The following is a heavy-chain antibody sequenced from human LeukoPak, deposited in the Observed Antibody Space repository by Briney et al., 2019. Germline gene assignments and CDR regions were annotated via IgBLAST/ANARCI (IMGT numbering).Heavy chain of an antibody. V-gene: IGHV4-34*01. CDR3: ARGFGYSMLYYYYYMDV. J-gene: IGHJ6*03. Sequence: PSETLSLTCAVYGGSFSGYYWSWLRQPPGKGLEWLGEINHSGSTNYNPSLKSRVTISVDTSKNQFSLKLSSVTAADTAVYYCARGFGYSMLYYYYYMDVWGKGTTVTVSS. D-gene: IGHD4-11*01. CDR2: INHSGST. CDR1: GGSFSGYY.